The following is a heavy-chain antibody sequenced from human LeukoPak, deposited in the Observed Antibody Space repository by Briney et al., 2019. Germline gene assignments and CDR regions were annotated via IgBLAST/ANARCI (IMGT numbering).Heavy chain of an antibody. V-gene: IGHV1-69*05. D-gene: IGHD3-9*01. Sequence: GSSVKVSCKASGGTFSSYAISWVRQAPGQGLEWMGGIIPIFGTANYAQKFQGRVTITTDESTSTAYMELSSLRSEDTAVYYCAKKKNILTGYYTRPSNFDYWGQGTLVTVSS. J-gene: IGHJ4*02. CDR3: AKKKNILTGYYTRPSNFDY. CDR1: GGTFSSYA. CDR2: IIPIFGTA.